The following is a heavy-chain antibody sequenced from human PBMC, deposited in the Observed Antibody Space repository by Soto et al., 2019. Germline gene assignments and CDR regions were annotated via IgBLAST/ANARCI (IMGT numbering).Heavy chain of an antibody. CDR2: INPSGGST. V-gene: IGHV1-46*01. CDR1: GYTFTSYY. D-gene: IGHD2-21*02. Sequence: GASVKVSCKASGYTFTSYYMHWVRQAPGQGLEWMGIINPSGGSTSYAQKFQGRVTMTRDTSTSTVYMELSSLRSEDTAVYYCARERVVLTVGFSDNYYGMDAWGQGTPVTAP. J-gene: IGHJ6*02. CDR3: ARERVVLTVGFSDNYYGMDA.